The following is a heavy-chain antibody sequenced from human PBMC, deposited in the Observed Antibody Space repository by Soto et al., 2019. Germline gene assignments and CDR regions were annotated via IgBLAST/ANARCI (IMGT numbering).Heavy chain of an antibody. D-gene: IGHD3-10*01. Sequence: QVQLVESGGGVVQPGRSLRLSCAASGFTFSSYGMHWVRQAPGKGLEWVAVISYDGSNKYYSDSVKGRFTISRDNSKNTLYLQMNSLRAEDTAVYYCAKAPGRVTMAGYWGQGTLVTVSS. CDR2: ISYDGSNK. CDR1: GFTFSSYG. J-gene: IGHJ4*02. V-gene: IGHV3-30*18. CDR3: AKAPGRVTMAGY.